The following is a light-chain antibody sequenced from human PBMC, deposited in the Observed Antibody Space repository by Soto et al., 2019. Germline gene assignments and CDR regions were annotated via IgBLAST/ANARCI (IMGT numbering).Light chain of an antibody. CDR3: QQRSNWQGT. CDR2: DAS. Sequence: ELVFIHSPATLSLYPGERATLSCRASQSVSSYLAWYQQKPGQAPRLLIYDASNRATGIPARFSGSGSGTNFTLTISSLEPEDFAVYYCQQRSNWQGTFGGGTKVDIK. V-gene: IGKV3-11*01. J-gene: IGKJ4*01. CDR1: QSVSSY.